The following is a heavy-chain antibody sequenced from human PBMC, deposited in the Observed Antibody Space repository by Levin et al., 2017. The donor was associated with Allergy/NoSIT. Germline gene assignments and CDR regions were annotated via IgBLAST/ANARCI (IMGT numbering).Heavy chain of an antibody. D-gene: IGHD5-12*01. J-gene: IGHJ4*02. Sequence: GGSLRLSCAASGFTFSDYYMSWIRQAPGKGLEWVSYISSSSSYTNYADSVKGRFTISRDNAKNSLYLQMNSLRAEDTAVYYCASPSHPGSSGYADFDYWGQGTLVTVSS. CDR1: GFTFSDYY. V-gene: IGHV3-11*03. CDR3: ASPSHPGSSGYADFDY. CDR2: ISSSSSYT.